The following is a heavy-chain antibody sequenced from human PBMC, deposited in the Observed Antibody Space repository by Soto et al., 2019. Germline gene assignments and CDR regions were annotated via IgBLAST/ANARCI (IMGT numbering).Heavy chain of an antibody. V-gene: IGHV3-33*06. D-gene: IGHD1-26*01. Sequence: QVQLVESGGGVVQPGRSLRLSCAASGFDFSTYGMHWVRQAPGKGLEWVAVIWYDGSNKDYADSVRGRFIISRDNSKRTLGLQLHSLKAEDRAVYYYAKAVGPFDYWGQGTLLTVSS. CDR1: GFDFSTYG. J-gene: IGHJ4*02. CDR3: AKAVGPFDY. CDR2: IWYDGSNK.